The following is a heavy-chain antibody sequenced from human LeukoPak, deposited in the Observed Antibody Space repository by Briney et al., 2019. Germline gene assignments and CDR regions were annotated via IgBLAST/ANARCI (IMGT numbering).Heavy chain of an antibody. V-gene: IGHV3-66*01. D-gene: IGHD3-22*01. J-gene: IGHJ4*02. CDR2: IYSGGST. CDR1: GFTVSSNY. CDR3: ARMPRSDYYDREYYFDY. Sequence: GGSLRLSCAASGFTVSSNYMSWVRQAPGKGLEWVSVIYSGGSTNYADSVKGRFTISRDNSKNTLYLQMNSLRAEDTAVYYCARMPRSDYYDREYYFDYWGQGTLVTVSS.